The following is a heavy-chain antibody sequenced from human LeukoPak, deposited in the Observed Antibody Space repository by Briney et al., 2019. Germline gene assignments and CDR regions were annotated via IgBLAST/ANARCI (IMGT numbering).Heavy chain of an antibody. CDR2: ITNSGGGT. CDR1: GFTFSDYY. J-gene: IGHJ3*02. V-gene: IGHV3-11*04. Sequence: GGSLRLSCAASGFTFSDYYMGWVRRAPGKGLEWVSYITNSGGGTYYPDSVKGRFTISRDNAKKSLYLQVSSLRAEDTAVYYCARALNDAFGIWGQGTMVTVSS. CDR3: ARALNDAFGI.